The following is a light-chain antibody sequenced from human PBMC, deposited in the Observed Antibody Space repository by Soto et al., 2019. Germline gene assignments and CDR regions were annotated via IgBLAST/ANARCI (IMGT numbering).Light chain of an antibody. CDR3: QHYDNWPPRT. J-gene: IGKJ1*01. CDR2: AAS. CDR1: QTVGSN. Sequence: EIVMTQSPATLSVSPGERATLSCRASQTVGSNLAWYQQKPGQTPRLLIYAASTRATGIPARFSGSGSGTECTLTISSLQSEDFAVYYCQHYDNWPPRTFGQGTKVEI. V-gene: IGKV3-15*01.